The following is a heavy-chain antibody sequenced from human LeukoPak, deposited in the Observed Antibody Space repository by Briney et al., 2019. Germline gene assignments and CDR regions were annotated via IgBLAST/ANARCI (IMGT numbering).Heavy chain of an antibody. D-gene: IGHD5-12*01. V-gene: IGHV4-59*11. CDR3: ARVIGYSGYDAFDY. CDR1: GGSLSTHH. CDR2: ISDSGST. Sequence: PSETLSLTCVVSGGSLSTHHWSWIRQSPGRGLEWIGYISDSGSTNYNPSLKSRVTISVDTSKNQFSLKLSSVTAADTAVYYCARVIGYSGYDAFDYWGQGTLVTVSS. J-gene: IGHJ4*02.